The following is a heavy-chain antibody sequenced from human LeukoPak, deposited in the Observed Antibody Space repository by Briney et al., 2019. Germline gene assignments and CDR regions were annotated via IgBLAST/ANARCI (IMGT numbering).Heavy chain of an antibody. J-gene: IGHJ6*02. Sequence: SQTLSLTCAISGDSVSSNSAAWNWIRQSPSGGLEWLGRTYYRSKWYNDYAVSVKSRITINPDTSKNQFSLQLNSVTPEDTAVYYCASSTIVVVPAAIPEDYYYGMDVWGQGTTVTVSS. V-gene: IGHV6-1*01. CDR1: GDSVSSNSAA. CDR2: TYYRSKWYN. CDR3: ASSTIVVVPAAIPEDYYYGMDV. D-gene: IGHD2-2*02.